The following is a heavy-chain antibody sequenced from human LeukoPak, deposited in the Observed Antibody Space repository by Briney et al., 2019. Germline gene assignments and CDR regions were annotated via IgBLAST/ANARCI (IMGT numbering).Heavy chain of an antibody. CDR3: ARVKPAAAIRY. D-gene: IGHD2-2*02. CDR2: IKQDGSEK. Sequence: GGSLRLSCAASGFTFSSYWMSWVRLAPGKGLEWVANIKQDGSEKYYVDSVKGRFTISRDNAKNSLYLQMNSLRAEDTAVYYCARVKPAAAIRYWGQGTLVTVSS. CDR1: GFTFSSYW. J-gene: IGHJ4*02. V-gene: IGHV3-7*01.